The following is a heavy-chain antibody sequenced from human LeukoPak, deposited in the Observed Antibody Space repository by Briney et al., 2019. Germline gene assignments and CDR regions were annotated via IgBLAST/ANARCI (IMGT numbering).Heavy chain of an antibody. CDR1: GFTFSSYA. Sequence: PGGSLRLSCAASGFTFSSYAMSWVRQAPGKGLEWVSSISGSGNRTYYADSVKGRFTISRDNSKNTLYLQMNSLRAEDTAVYYCAKYGDYVENWFDPWGQGTLVTVSS. V-gene: IGHV3-23*01. J-gene: IGHJ5*02. D-gene: IGHD4-17*01. CDR3: AKYGDYVENWFDP. CDR2: ISGSGNRT.